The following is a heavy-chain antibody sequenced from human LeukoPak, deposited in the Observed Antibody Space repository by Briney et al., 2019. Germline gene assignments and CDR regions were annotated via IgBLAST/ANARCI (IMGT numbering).Heavy chain of an antibody. CDR1: GGSFSGYY. J-gene: IGHJ4*02. CDR3: ARHGSWRYFDWLPPFDY. Sequence: PSETLSLTCAVYGGSFSGYYWSWIRQPPGKGLEWIGEINHSGSTNYNPSLKSRVTISVDTFKNQFSLKLSSVTAADTAVYYCARHGSWRYFDWLPPFDYWGQGTLVTVSS. V-gene: IGHV4-34*01. D-gene: IGHD3-9*01. CDR2: INHSGST.